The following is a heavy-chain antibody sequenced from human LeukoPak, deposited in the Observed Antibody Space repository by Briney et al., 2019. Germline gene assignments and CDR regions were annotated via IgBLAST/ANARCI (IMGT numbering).Heavy chain of an antibody. Sequence: PSETLSLTCTVSGGSFSSGGYYWSWIRQHPGKGLEWIGYIFYSGTTYYNPSLKSRVIISVDASKNRFSLRLSSVTAADTAVYYCARDLGGLGKIDYWGQGTLVTVSS. D-gene: IGHD7-27*01. V-gene: IGHV4-31*03. CDR1: GGSFSSGGYY. CDR2: IFYSGTT. J-gene: IGHJ4*02. CDR3: ARDLGGLGKIDY.